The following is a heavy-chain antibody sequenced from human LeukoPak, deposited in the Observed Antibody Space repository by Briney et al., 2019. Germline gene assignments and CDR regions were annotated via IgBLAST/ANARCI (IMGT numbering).Heavy chain of an antibody. CDR3: ARSPLTVTTRLHFDY. J-gene: IGHJ4*02. Sequence: PGGSLRLSCATSGFTFSSNWMHWVRQTPGPGLVWVSRINSDGSSTSYADSVKGRFTISRDNAKDTLYLQMNSLRAEDTAVYYCARSPLTVTTRLHFDYWGQGTLVTVSS. V-gene: IGHV3-74*01. CDR2: INSDGSST. CDR1: GFTFSSNW. D-gene: IGHD4-17*01.